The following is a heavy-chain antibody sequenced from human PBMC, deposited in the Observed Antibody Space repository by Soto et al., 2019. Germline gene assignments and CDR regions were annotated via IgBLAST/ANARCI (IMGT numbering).Heavy chain of an antibody. CDR3: ASEGTSKHFDY. V-gene: IGHV3-33*01. CDR1: GFTFSSYG. J-gene: IGHJ4*02. D-gene: IGHD1-7*01. CDR2: IWYDGSNK. Sequence: QVQLVESGGGVVQPGRSLRLSCAASGFTFSSYGMHWVRQAPGKGLEWVAVIWYDGSNKYYADSVKGRFTISRDNSKNTLYLQMNSLRAEDTAVYYCASEGTSKHFDYWGQGTLVTVSS.